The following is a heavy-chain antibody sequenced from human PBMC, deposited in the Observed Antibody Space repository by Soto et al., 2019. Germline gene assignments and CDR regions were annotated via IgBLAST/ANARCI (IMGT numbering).Heavy chain of an antibody. CDR3: ARASGSDGMDV. J-gene: IGHJ6*02. CDR2: IYLGDYDT. V-gene: IGHV5-51*01. CDR1: GYRFNKYW. Sequence: PGESLKISCNGSGYRFNKYWVVWVRRMPGKGLEWMGSIYLGDYDTRYSPSFQGQVTISADESINTAYLQWTSLKASDTAMYYCARASGSDGMDVWGQGTTVTVSS.